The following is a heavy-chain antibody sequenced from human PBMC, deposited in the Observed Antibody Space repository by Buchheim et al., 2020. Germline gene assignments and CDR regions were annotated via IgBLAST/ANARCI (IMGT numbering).Heavy chain of an antibody. CDR2: INHSGST. V-gene: IGHV4-34*01. CDR3: ARGLRRGSWFDP. D-gene: IGHD3-10*01. CDR1: GGSFSGYY. J-gene: IGHJ5*02. Sequence: QVQLQQWGAGLLKPSETLSLTCAVYGGSFSGYYWSWIRQPPGKGLEWIGEINHSGSTNYNPSLKSRLTISVDTSKNHFSLKLSSVTAADTAVYYCARGLRRGSWFDPWGQGTL.